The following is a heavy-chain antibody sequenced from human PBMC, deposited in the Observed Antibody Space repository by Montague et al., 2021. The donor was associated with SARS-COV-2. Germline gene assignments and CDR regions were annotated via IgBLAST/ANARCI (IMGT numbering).Heavy chain of an antibody. Sequence: SETLSLTRAVHGGSFSTYSWNWIRQPPGKGLEWIGEIHHGGSTNYNPSLKSRVTISADTSKNQFSLKLTSVAAADTAVYYCARLGDGVVPSPILGVGPYYSYYYMDVWGQGTTVTVSS. CDR1: GGSFSTYS. J-gene: IGHJ6*03. CDR3: ARLGDGVVPSPILGVGPYYSYYYMDV. CDR2: IHHGGST. D-gene: IGHD3-10*01. V-gene: IGHV4-34*01.